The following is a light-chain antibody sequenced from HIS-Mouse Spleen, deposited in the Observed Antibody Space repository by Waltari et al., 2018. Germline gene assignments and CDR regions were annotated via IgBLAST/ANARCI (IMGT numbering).Light chain of an antibody. CDR1: ALPQQY. V-gene: IGLV3-10*01. CDR3: YATDSSGNHRV. J-gene: IGLJ2*01. CDR2: EDS. Sequence: SYELTQPPSVSVSPGQTARITCSGDALPQQYAYWYQQKSGQAPVRVIYEDSKRPSGIPERCSGSSSGTMATLTISGAQVEDEADYYCYATDSSGNHRVFGGGTKLTVL.